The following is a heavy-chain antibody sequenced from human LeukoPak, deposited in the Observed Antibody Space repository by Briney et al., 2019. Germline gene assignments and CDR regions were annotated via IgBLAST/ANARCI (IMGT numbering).Heavy chain of an antibody. V-gene: IGHV3-23*01. CDR3: ARGEGDFDY. Sequence: GGSLRLSCAASGFTFSSYAMSWVRQAPGKGLEWVSAISGSGGSTYYADSVKGRFTISRDNAKNSLYLQMNSLRAEDTAVYYCARGEGDFDYWGQGTLVTVSS. CDR1: GFTFSSYA. J-gene: IGHJ4*02. CDR2: ISGSGGST.